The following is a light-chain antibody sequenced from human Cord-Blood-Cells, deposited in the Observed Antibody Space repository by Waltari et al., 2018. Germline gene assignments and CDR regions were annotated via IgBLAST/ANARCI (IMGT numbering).Light chain of an antibody. J-gene: IGLJ2*01. CDR1: SSDVGGYNY. CDR3: SSYTSSSTLDVV. CDR2: EVS. Sequence: QSALTQPASVSGSPGQLITIPCTGTSSDVGGYNYVSWYQQHPGKAPKLMIYEVSNRPSGVSNRFSGSKSGNTASLTISGLQAEDEADYYCSSYTSSSTLDVVFGGGTKLTVL. V-gene: IGLV2-14*01.